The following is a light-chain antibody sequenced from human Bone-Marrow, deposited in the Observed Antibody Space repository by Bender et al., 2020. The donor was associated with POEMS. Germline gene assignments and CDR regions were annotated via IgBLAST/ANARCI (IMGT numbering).Light chain of an antibody. CDR2: EDT. CDR3: SCFYSTNAWV. V-gene: IGLV2-23*01. J-gene: IGLJ3*02. Sequence: QSALTQPASVSGSPGESITIACTGTDNDVGNYNFVSWYQKYPDKAPKVIIYEDTCATSDVSERYSVSKSHSTATLTITGLQVEEEAEYYYSCFYSTNAWVFGGGTAVTVL. CDR1: DNDVGNYNF.